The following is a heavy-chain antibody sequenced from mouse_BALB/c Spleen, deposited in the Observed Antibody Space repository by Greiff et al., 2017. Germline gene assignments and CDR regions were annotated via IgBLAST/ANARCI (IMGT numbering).Heavy chain of an antibody. CDR2: INPSSGYT. D-gene: IGHD1-1*01. V-gene: IGHV1-4*02. CDR1: GYTFTSYT. Sequence: VQLQQSAAELASPGASVKMSCKASGYTFTSYTMHWVKQRPGQGLEWIGYINPSSGYTEYNQKFKDKTTLTADKSSSTAYMQLSSLTSEDSAVYYCARGGYYGSALYAMDYWGEGNSGTVSS. CDR3: ARGGYYGSALYAMDY. J-gene: IGHJ4*01.